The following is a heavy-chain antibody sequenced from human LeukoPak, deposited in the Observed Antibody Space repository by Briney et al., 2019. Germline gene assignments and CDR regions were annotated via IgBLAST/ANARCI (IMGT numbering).Heavy chain of an antibody. Sequence: SETLSLTCTVSGGYISGFYWSWIRQPPEKGLEWIGYIYYSGSTNYNPSLKSRVTISVDTSKNQFSLKLSSVTAADTAVYYCARGGEMATIGFDYWGQGTLVTVSS. V-gene: IGHV4-59*08. CDR3: ARGGEMATIGFDY. CDR2: IYYSGST. D-gene: IGHD5-24*01. J-gene: IGHJ4*02. CDR1: GGYISGFY.